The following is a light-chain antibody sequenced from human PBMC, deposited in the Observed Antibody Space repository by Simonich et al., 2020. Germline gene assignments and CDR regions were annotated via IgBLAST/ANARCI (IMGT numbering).Light chain of an antibody. V-gene: IGLV2-14*01. Sequence: QSALTQPASVSGSPGQSITISCTGTSSDVGGYNYVSWYQQQPGKAPKRMIYDVSKRPSGVSNRVSGSKSGNTASLTISGLQAEDEADDYCSSYTSSSTFVVLGGGTKLTVL. CDR3: SSYTSSSTFVV. CDR1: SSDVGGYNY. J-gene: IGLJ2*01. CDR2: DVS.